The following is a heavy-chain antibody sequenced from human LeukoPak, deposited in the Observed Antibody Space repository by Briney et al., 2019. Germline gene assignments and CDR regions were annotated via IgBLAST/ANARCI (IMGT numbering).Heavy chain of an antibody. V-gene: IGHV1-69*05. Sequence: SVKVSCKASGGTFSSYAISWVRQAPGQGLEWMGGIIPIFGTANYAQKFQGRVTITTDESTSTAYMELSSLRAEDTAVYYCARSPLDTAMVPHFDYWGQGTLVTVSS. CDR2: IIPIFGTA. D-gene: IGHD5-18*01. CDR1: GGTFSSYA. CDR3: ARSPLDTAMVPHFDY. J-gene: IGHJ4*02.